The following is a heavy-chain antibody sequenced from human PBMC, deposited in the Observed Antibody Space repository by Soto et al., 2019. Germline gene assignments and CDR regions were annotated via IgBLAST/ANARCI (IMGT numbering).Heavy chain of an antibody. Sequence: SETLSLTCVVYDDSFTDYFWTWIRLSPGKRLEWIGEINDIGRTNYNPSLKSRVSISVDTSKNQVSLKLNSVTAADTAVYFCARALFTFTYGGQYFFDVWGQGTEVTVSS. CDR1: DDSFTDYF. J-gene: IGHJ3*01. CDR2: INDIGRT. V-gene: IGHV4-34*01. CDR3: ARALFTFTYGGQYFFDV. D-gene: IGHD3-16*01.